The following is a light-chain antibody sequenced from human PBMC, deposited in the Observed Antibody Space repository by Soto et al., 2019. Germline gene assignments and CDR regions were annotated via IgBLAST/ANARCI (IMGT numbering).Light chain of an antibody. Sequence: DIQVTQSPSSLSASVGDRVTITCRASQSITYWLAWYQQKPGRAPKLLIYDVFNLQSGVPSRFSGSGSGTEFTLTISSLQPDDSATYYCQQYHSFSFTFGQGTKVDIK. CDR1: QSITYW. J-gene: IGKJ2*01. CDR2: DVF. CDR3: QQYHSFSFT. V-gene: IGKV1-5*01.